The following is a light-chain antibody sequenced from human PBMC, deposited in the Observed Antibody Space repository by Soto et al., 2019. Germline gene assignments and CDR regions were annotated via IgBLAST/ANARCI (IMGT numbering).Light chain of an antibody. V-gene: IGLV2-14*01. Sequence: QPASVSGSPGQSITISCTGTSSDVGGYNYVSWYQQHPGKAPKLLIYEVTNRPSGVSHRFSGSKSGNTASLTISGLLAEDEADYYCNSYTSSSTHYVFGTGTKLTVL. J-gene: IGLJ1*01. CDR2: EVT. CDR3: NSYTSSSTHYV. CDR1: SSDVGGYNY.